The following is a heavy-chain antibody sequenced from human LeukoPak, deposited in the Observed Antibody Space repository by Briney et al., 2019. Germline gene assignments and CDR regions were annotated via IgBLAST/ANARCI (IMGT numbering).Heavy chain of an antibody. D-gene: IGHD3-3*01. J-gene: IGHJ4*02. CDR1: GFTFSSYW. Sequence: GGSLRLSCAASGFTFSSYWMSWVRQAPGKGLQWVANIKQDGSEKYYVDSVKGRFTISRDDAKNSLYLQMNSLRAEDTAVCYCARDYKHDYDLGYWGQGTLVTVSS. CDR3: ARDYKHDYDLGY. V-gene: IGHV3-7*01. CDR2: IKQDGSEK.